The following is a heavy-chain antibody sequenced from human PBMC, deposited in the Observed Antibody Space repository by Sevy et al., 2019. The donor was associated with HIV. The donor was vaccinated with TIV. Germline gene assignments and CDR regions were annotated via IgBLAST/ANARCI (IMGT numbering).Heavy chain of an antibody. CDR2: IYSGGST. J-gene: IGHJ3*02. CDR3: ARAYYYDSSGYYYVYAFDI. V-gene: IGHV3-53*01. Sequence: GGSLRLSCAASGFTVSSNYMSWVRQAPGKGLEWVSVIYSGGSTYYADSVKGRFTISRDNSKNTLYLQMNSLRAEDTAVYYCARAYYYDSSGYYYVYAFDIWGQGTMVTVSS. D-gene: IGHD3-22*01. CDR1: GFTVSSNY.